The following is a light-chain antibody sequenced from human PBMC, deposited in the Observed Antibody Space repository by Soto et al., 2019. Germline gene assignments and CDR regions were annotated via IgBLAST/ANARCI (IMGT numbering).Light chain of an antibody. Sequence: EIVLTQSPGTLSLSPGERATLSCRASRSVSSDYLAWYQQKPGQAPRLLIYGASSRATGIPDRFSGSGSGTDFPLNISRLEPEDFAVYYGQQYGSSPPWTFGQGTKLEIK. CDR1: RSVSSDY. J-gene: IGKJ1*01. CDR2: GAS. CDR3: QQYGSSPPWT. V-gene: IGKV3-20*01.